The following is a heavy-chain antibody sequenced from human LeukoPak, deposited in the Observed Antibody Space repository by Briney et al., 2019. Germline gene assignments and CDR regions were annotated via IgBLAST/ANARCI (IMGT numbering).Heavy chain of an antibody. D-gene: IGHD5-24*01. CDR2: ISWNSGSI. J-gene: IGHJ4*02. CDR3: AKDAMATITGYFDY. V-gene: IGHV3-9*01. Sequence: GRSLRLSCAASGFTFDDYAMHWVRQAPGKGLEWVSGISWNSGSIGYADSVKGRFTISRDNAKNSLYLQMNSLRAEDTALYYCAKDAMATITGYFDYWGQGTLVTVSS. CDR1: GFTFDDYA.